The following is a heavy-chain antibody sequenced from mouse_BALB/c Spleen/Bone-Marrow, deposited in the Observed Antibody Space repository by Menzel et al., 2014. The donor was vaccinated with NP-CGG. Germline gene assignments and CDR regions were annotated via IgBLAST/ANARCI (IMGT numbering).Heavy chain of an antibody. Sequence: DVKLVESGGGLVQPGGSLKLSCAASGFTFSSYGMSWVRQTPDKRLELVASINSNGGSTYYPDSVKGRFTISRDNAKNTLSLQMSSLKSEDTAMYYCARGNYGNYVDDFDYWGQGTTLTVSS. J-gene: IGHJ2*01. D-gene: IGHD2-1*01. CDR2: INSNGGST. CDR1: GFTFSSYG. CDR3: ARGNYGNYVDDFDY. V-gene: IGHV5-6-3*01.